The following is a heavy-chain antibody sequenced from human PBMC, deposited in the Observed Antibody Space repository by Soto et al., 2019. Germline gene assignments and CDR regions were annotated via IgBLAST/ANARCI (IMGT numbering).Heavy chain of an antibody. CDR3: ARATVPRHFDP. Sequence: SESLSLTCIVSGGSISNKYWTWIRQPPGKGLEWIGYIYYTGSTTYHPSLTSRVAISLETSMQQFSLRLNSGNLADRDVYFCARATVPRHFDPWGQGTLVTVSS. D-gene: IGHD3-3*02. J-gene: IGHJ5*02. CDR1: GGSISNKY. CDR2: IYYTGST. V-gene: IGHV4-59*01.